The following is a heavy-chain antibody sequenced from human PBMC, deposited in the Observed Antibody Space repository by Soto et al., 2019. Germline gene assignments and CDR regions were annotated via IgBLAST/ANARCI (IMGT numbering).Heavy chain of an antibody. CDR1: GGSISSGNSYA. CDR3: ARAVAPYLGAWFDP. V-gene: IGHV4-30-2*01. D-gene: IGHD3-16*01. CDR2: ISHTGRT. J-gene: IGHJ5*02. Sequence: QLQLQESGSGLVKPSQTLSLTCAVSGGSISSGNSYAWSWIRQPPGKGLECIGSISHTGRTSYNPSLKGRVTMSVDTSKNPFALKLSSVTAADMAVYYCARAVAPYLGAWFDPWGQGSLVIVSS.